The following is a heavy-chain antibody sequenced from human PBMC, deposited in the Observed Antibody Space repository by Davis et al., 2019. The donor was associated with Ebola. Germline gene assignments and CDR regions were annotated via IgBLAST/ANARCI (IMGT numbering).Heavy chain of an antibody. CDR2: ISSSSSYT. D-gene: IGHD3-9*01. J-gene: IGHJ4*02. CDR3: ARAYYDILTGSGVRLDY. CDR1: GFTFSSYW. V-gene: IGHV3-21*05. Sequence: GGSLRLSCAASGFTFSSYWMHWVRHAPGKGLEWVSYISSSSSYTNYADSVKGRFTISRDNSKNTLYLQMNSLRAEDTAVYYCARAYYDILTGSGVRLDYWGQGTLVTVSS.